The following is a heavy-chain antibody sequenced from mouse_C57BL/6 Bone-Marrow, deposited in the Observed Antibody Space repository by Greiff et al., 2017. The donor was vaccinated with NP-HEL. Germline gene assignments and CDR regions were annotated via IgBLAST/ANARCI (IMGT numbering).Heavy chain of an antibody. D-gene: IGHD1-1*01. CDR3: ARESYYYGTDAMDY. CDR2: IWGVGST. Sequence: VKLMESGPGLVAPSQSLSITCPVSGFSLTSYGVDWVRQSPGKGLEWLGVIWGVGSTNYNSALKSRLSLSKDNSKSQVFLKMNRLQTDDTAMYYCARESYYYGTDAMDYWGQGTSVTVSS. J-gene: IGHJ4*01. CDR1: GFSLTSYG. V-gene: IGHV2-6*01.